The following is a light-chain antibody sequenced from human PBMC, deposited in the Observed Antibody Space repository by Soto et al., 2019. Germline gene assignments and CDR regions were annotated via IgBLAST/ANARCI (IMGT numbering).Light chain of an antibody. CDR1: QTINRN. V-gene: IGKV1-39*01. J-gene: IGKJ2*01. Sequence: DIHLSQSPSSLSASVGDRVTITCRASQTINRNLNCYQQKPGKAPKLLIYGASSLQSGVPSSFSGSGSGTDFTLTISSLQPEDFVTYYCQQTYSTPDTFGQGTKLEIK. CDR3: QQTYSTPDT. CDR2: GAS.